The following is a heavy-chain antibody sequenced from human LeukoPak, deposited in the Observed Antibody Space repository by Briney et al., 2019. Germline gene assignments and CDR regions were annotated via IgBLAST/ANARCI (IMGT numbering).Heavy chain of an antibody. CDR1: VFTVSSNY. CDR3: TRDYGDYVFDY. D-gene: IGHD4-17*01. CDR2: IYSGGST. V-gene: IGHV3-66*01. J-gene: IGHJ4*02. Sequence: PGGSLRLSCAASVFTVSSNYMSCVRQAPGKGLEWVSVIYSGGSTYYADSVKGRFTISRDNSKNTLYLQMNSLRAEDTAVYYCTRDYGDYVFDYWGQGTLVTVSS.